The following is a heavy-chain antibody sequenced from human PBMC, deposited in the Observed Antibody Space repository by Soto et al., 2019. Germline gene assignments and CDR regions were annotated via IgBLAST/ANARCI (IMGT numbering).Heavy chain of an antibody. D-gene: IGHD4-17*01. CDR1: GFTFDDYA. CDR2: ISWNRGNL. J-gene: IGHJ4*02. Sequence: EVQLVESGGGLVQPGRSLRLSCAASGFTFDDYAMHWVRQPPGKGLEWVSGISWNRGNLGYADSVKGRFTISRDNGKNSLYLQMNVLRGEDTALYYCAKGASTTGFAFNDYWGQGTLVTVSS. V-gene: IGHV3-9*01. CDR3: AKGASTTGFAFNDY.